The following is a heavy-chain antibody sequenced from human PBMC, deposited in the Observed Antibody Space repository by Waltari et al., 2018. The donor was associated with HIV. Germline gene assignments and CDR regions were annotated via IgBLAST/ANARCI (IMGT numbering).Heavy chain of an antibody. CDR1: GDSISGTDSY. CDR2: TYHVGGA. Sequence: QLQLQESAPGLVKPSETLSLTCTVSGDSISGTDSYWGWIRQPPGKGLEWIGSTYHVGGAYSTPPLLSLFAISVDTSTTPFSLTAKSVTAADTAVYYCARHANLCNGCSCHAYHPSFDSWGQGTLVTVSS. CDR3: ARHANLCNGCSCHAYHPSFDS. J-gene: IGHJ4*02. D-gene: IGHD2-15*01. V-gene: IGHV4-39*01.